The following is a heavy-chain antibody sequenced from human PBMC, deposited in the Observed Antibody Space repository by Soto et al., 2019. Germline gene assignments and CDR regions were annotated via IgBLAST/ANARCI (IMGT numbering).Heavy chain of an antibody. D-gene: IGHD3-22*01. CDR3: VKWHTSNFDSLPFTGFDF. J-gene: IGHJ4*02. V-gene: IGHV3-23*01. Sequence: PVGSLRLSCVGSGFTFSDSVMAWVRQAPGNGLEWLSVMSGDGRTRYALSVTGRFTISRDNSKNTLYLQMRSLRAEDAAAYYCVKWHTSNFDSLPFTGFDFWGQGTQVTVSS. CDR2: MSGDGRT. CDR1: GFTFSDSV.